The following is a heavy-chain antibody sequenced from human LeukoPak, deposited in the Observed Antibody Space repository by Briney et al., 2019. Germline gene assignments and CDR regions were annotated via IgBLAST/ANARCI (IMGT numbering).Heavy chain of an antibody. CDR3: ARTYGSATYGFGH. V-gene: IGHV3-30*04. CDR1: GFTFFTYA. CDR2: ISSDGSTK. J-gene: IGHJ4*02. Sequence: PGGSLRLSCAASGFTFFTYAMHWVRQAPGKGLEWVAVISSDGSTKYYADSVRGRFIISRDNSRNTTLYLQMNSLRADDTALYFCARTYGSATYGFGHWGQGTLVTVSS. D-gene: IGHD3-10*01.